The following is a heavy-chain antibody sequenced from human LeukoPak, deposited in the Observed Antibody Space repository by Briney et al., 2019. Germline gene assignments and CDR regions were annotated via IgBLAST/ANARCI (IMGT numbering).Heavy chain of an antibody. CDR3: AREGSSGWSLGY. J-gene: IGHJ4*02. CDR2: IYHSGST. Sequence: SETLSLTCAVSGGSISSGRWWSWVRQPPGKGLEWIGDIYHSGSTNYNPSLKSRVTISVDKSKNQFSLNLSSVTAADTAVYYCAREGSSGWSLGYWGQGTLVTVSS. V-gene: IGHV4-4*02. D-gene: IGHD6-19*01. CDR1: GGSISSGRW.